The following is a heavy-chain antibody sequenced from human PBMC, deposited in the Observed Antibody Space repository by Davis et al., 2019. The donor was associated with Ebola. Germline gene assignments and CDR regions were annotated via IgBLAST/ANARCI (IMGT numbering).Heavy chain of an antibody. CDR3: ARDGIAAAEGGMDV. CDR2: IWYDGSNK. Sequence: GESLKISCAASGFTFSSYGMHWVRQAPGKGLERVAVIWYDGSNKYYADSVKGRFTISRDNSKNTLYLQMTSLRAEDTAVYYCARDGIAAAEGGMDVWGQGTTVTVSS. V-gene: IGHV3-33*01. D-gene: IGHD6-13*01. CDR1: GFTFSSYG. J-gene: IGHJ6*02.